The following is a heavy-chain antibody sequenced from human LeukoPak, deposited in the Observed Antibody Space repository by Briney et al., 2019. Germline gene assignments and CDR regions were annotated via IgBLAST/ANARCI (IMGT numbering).Heavy chain of an antibody. Sequence: SETLSLTCTVSGGSISSSSYYWGWIRQPPGKGLGWIGSIYYSGSTYYNPSLKSRVTISVDRSKNQFSLKLSSVTAADTAVYYCARKVVVPAAIYNWFDPWGQGTLVTVSS. V-gene: IGHV4-39*07. CDR3: ARKVVVPAAIYNWFDP. J-gene: IGHJ5*02. D-gene: IGHD2-2*02. CDR2: IYYSGST. CDR1: GGSISSSSYY.